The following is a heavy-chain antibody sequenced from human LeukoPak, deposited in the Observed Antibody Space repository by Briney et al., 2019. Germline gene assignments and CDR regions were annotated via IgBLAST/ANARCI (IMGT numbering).Heavy chain of an antibody. CDR1: GDSISSRSYY. Sequence: SETLSLTCTVPGDSISSRSYYWGWIRQPPGKGLEWIGTIYYSGRTYYNPSLKSRVTISVDTSKNQFSLKLSSVTAADTAVYYCARHSTASGYLNYFDYWGQGTLVTVSS. CDR3: ARHSTASGYLNYFDY. V-gene: IGHV4-39*01. CDR2: IYYSGRT. D-gene: IGHD1-1*01. J-gene: IGHJ4*02.